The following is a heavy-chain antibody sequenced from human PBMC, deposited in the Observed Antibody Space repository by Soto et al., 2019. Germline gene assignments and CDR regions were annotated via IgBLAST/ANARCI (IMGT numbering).Heavy chain of an antibody. J-gene: IGHJ6*01. CDR1: GGTFSSYA. V-gene: IGHV1-69*13. D-gene: IGHD6-13*01. CDR3: ARDEVGSSSWRPYYYYGMDV. Sequence: SVKVSCKASGGTFSSYAISWVRQAPGQGLEWMGGIIPIFGTANYAQKFQGRVTITADESTSTAYMELSSLRSEDTAVYYCARDEVGSSSWRPYYYYGMDVWGQGTTVTVSS. CDR2: IIPIFGTA.